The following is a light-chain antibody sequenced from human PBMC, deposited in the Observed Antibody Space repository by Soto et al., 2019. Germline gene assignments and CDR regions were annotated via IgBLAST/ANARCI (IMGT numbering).Light chain of an antibody. CDR2: PAS. J-gene: IGKJ1*01. CDR1: QFIDDF. Sequence: DIQVTQSPSSLSASVGDRVTITCRASQFIDDFLNWFQQRPGKAPKLLIYPASSLQSGVPSRFSGSASGTDFTLTITNLQPEDFATYYCQHSYVTPWTFGQGTKVEIK. CDR3: QHSYVTPWT. V-gene: IGKV1-39*01.